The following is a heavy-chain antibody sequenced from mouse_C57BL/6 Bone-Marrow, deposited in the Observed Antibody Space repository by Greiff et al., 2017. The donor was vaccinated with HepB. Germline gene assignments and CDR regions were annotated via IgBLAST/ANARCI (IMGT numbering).Heavy chain of an antibody. CDR1: GFSLTSYG. J-gene: IGHJ2*01. V-gene: IGHV2-2*01. Sequence: VQRVESGPGLVQPSQRLSITCTVSGFSLTSYGVHWVRQSPGKGLEWLGVIWSGGSTDYNAAFISRLSISKDNSKSQVFFKMNSLQADDTAIYYCATYYYGSPGYFDYWGQGTTLTVSS. CDR3: ATYYYGSPGYFDY. D-gene: IGHD1-1*01. CDR2: IWSGGST.